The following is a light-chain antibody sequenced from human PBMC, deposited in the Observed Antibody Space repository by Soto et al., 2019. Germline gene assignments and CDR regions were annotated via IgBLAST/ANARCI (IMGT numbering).Light chain of an antibody. Sequence: EIVVTQSPSTLSLSPGERATLSCRASQSVSSNHLAWYQQKPGQAPRLLIFASTGRPTVIPDRFPGSGSGTDFTLTISRLEPEDFAMYYCQQYGSSPYTFGQGTKVEIK. CDR3: QQYGSSPYT. V-gene: IGKV3-20*01. J-gene: IGKJ2*01. CDR2: AST. CDR1: QSVSSNH.